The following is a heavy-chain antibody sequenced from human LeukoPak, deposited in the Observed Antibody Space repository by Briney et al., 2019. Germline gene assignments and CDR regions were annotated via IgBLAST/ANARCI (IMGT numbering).Heavy chain of an antibody. CDR3: AKHTYGYTQPFDY. V-gene: IGHV3-23*01. CDR1: GFSFSTYA. CDR2: ISGGGSST. J-gene: IGHJ4*02. Sequence: GGSLRLSCAASGFSFSTYAMSWVRQAPGKGLEWVSAISGGGSSTYYADSVKGRFTISRDNSKNTLYLQMNSLRAEDTAVYYCAKHTYGYTQPFDYWGQGTLVTVSS. D-gene: IGHD5-18*01.